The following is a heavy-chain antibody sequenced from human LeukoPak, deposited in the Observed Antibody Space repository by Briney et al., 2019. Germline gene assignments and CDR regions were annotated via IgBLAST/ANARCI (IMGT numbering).Heavy chain of an antibody. D-gene: IGHD3-10*01. CDR1: GFTFSSYS. J-gene: IGHJ4*02. Sequence: GGSLRLSCAASGFTFSSYSVNWVRQAPGRGLEWVSSISSSSSYIYYADSVKGRFTISRDNAKNPLYLQMNSLRAEDTAVYYCARDYYGSGSYYLLYYFDYWGQGTLVTVSS. CDR3: ARDYYGSGSYYLLYYFDY. V-gene: IGHV3-21*01. CDR2: ISSSSSYI.